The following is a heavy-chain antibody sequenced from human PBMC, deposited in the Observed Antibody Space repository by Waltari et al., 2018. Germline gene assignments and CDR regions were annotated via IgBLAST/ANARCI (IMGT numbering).Heavy chain of an antibody. CDR3: ARDQQMATAN. Sequence: QVQLQESGPGLVKPSQTLSLTCTVSGGSISSGSYYWSWIRQPAGTGLEWIGYIYTSGSTNNNPTIKSRVTIAVDTSKNQFSLKLSSVTAADTAVYYCARDQQMATANWGQGTLVTVSS. CDR1: GGSISSGSYY. J-gene: IGHJ4*02. CDR2: IYTSGST. D-gene: IGHD5-18*01. V-gene: IGHV4-61*09.